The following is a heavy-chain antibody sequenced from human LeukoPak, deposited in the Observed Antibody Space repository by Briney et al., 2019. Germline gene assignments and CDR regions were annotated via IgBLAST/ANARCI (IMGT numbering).Heavy chain of an antibody. CDR1: GFTFGDYP. D-gene: IGHD6-19*01. CDR2: IRSKTHGGTT. V-gene: IGHV3-49*03. J-gene: IGHJ4*02. Sequence: GGSLRLSCTASGFTFGDYPITWSRQAPGKGLEWVGFIRSKTHGGTTEYAASVKGRFTISGDDSKNIDYLQMNSLKTEDTAMYYCTSSYRSGWYGQYWGQGTLVTVSS. CDR3: TSSYRSGWYGQY.